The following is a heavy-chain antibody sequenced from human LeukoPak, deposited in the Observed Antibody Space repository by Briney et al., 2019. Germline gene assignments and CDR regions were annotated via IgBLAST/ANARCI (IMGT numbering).Heavy chain of an antibody. Sequence: ASVKVSCKASGYTFTGYYMHWVRQAPGQGLEWMGWVNPNSGSTNYAQKFQGRVTMTRDTSISTAYMELSRLRSDDTAIFYCARDKDYAPSNTFDIWGQGTMVTVSS. D-gene: IGHD2-2*01. V-gene: IGHV1-2*02. J-gene: IGHJ3*02. CDR3: ARDKDYAPSNTFDI. CDR2: VNPNSGST. CDR1: GYTFTGYY.